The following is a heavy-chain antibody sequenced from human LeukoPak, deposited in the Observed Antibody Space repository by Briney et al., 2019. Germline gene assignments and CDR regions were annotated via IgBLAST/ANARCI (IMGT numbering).Heavy chain of an antibody. V-gene: IGHV3-74*01. J-gene: IGHJ4*02. CDR1: GFTFSSYW. D-gene: IGHD1-26*01. CDR3: SRSPYLHYSGSYDYFDY. Sequence: GGSLRLSCAASGFTFSSYWMHWIRQAPGKGLVWVSRIKSDGSSTNYADSVKGRFTISIDNAKNTLYLQMNSLRAEDTAVYYCSRSPYLHYSGSYDYFDYWGQGTLVTVSS. CDR2: IKSDGSST.